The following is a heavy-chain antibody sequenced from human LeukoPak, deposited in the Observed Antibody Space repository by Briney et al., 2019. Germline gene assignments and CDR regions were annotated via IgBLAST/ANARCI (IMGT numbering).Heavy chain of an antibody. V-gene: IGHV3-21*01. D-gene: IGHD5-12*01. J-gene: IGHJ4*02. Sequence: PGGSLRLSCAASGFTFSSYSMNWVRQAPGKGLEWVSSISSSSSYIYYADSVKGRFTISRDHAKNSLYLQMNSLRAEDTAVYYCARGPSGYHNTGGQGTLVTVSS. CDR3: ARGPSGYHNT. CDR1: GFTFSSYS. CDR2: ISSSSSYI.